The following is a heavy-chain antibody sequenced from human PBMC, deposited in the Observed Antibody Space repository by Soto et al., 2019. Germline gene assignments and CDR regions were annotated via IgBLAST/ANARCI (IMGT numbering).Heavy chain of an antibody. V-gene: IGHV1-18*01. CDR1: VYTFTSYG. D-gene: IGHD2-2*01. CDR2: ISAYNGNT. CDR3: ARGGDIVVVPAEFDH. Sequence: XSGKVSCKASVYTFTSYGISWVRQAPGQGLGWMGWISAYNGNTNYAQKLQGRVTMTTDTSTSTAYMELRSLRSDDTAVYYCARGGDIVVVPAEFDHWGQGTLVTVSS. J-gene: IGHJ5*02.